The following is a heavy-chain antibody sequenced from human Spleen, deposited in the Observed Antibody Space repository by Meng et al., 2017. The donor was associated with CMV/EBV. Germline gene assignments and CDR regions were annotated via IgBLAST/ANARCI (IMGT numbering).Heavy chain of an antibody. V-gene: IGHV4-61*08. CDR1: GDSVSSAGYY. D-gene: IGHD2-2*01. CDR3: ARVGPIVVVPALDAFDI. J-gene: IGHJ3*02. CDR2: VFYSGST. Sequence: SETLSLTCTVSGDSVSSAGYYWNWIRQSPGRGLEWIGYVFYSGSTNYDPSLRSRVIISVDTSKNQFSLKLTSVTAADTAVYYCARVGPIVVVPALDAFDIWGQGTMVTVSS.